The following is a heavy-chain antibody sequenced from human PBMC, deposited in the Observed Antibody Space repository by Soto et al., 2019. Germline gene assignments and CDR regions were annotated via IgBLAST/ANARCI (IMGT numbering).Heavy chain of an antibody. Sequence: SETRSLTCTVSGGSISSYYWSWIRQPAGKGLEWIGRIYTSGSTNYNPSLKSRVTMSVDTSKNQFSLKLSSVTAADTAVYYCARGMPPDYYDSSGYHYNWFDPWGQGTLVTVSS. CDR1: GGSISSYY. V-gene: IGHV4-4*07. J-gene: IGHJ5*02. CDR2: IYTSGST. D-gene: IGHD3-22*01. CDR3: ARGMPPDYYDSSGYHYNWFDP.